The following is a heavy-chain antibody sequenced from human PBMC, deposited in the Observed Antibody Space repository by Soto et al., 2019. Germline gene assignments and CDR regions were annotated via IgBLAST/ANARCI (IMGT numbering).Heavy chain of an antibody. CDR2: INPSGGST. CDR1: GYIFTSYY. V-gene: IGHV1-46*03. D-gene: IGHD3-10*01. J-gene: IGHJ6*03. Sequence: ASVKVSCKASGYIFTSYYMHWVRQAPGQGLEWMGIINPSGGSTSYAQKFQGRVTMTRDTSTSTVYMELSSLRSEDTAVYYCARDGVTMVRGVIITFYYYMDVWGKGTTVTVSS. CDR3: ARDGVTMVRGVIITFYYYMDV.